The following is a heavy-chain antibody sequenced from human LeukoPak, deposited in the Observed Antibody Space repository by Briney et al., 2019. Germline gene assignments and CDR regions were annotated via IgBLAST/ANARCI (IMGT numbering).Heavy chain of an antibody. J-gene: IGHJ6*03. V-gene: IGHV4-31*03. Sequence: PSETLSLTCTVSSGSISSGGYYWSWIRQHPGQGLEWIGYIYYSGSTYYNPSLKSRVTISVDTSKNQFSLKLSSVTAADTAVYYCARDRHDYSKNSYYMDVWGKGTTVTVSS. CDR3: ARDRHDYSKNSYYMDV. CDR2: IYYSGST. D-gene: IGHD4-11*01. CDR1: SGSISSGGYY.